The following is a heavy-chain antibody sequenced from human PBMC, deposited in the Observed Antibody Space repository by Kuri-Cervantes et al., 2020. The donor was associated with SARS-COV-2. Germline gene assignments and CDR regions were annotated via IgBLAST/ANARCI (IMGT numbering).Heavy chain of an antibody. V-gene: IGHV1-46*01. CDR2: INPSGGST. J-gene: IGHJ3*02. CDR1: GYTFTSYY. Sequence: ASVKVSCKASGYTFTSYYMHWVRQAPGQGLEWMGIINPSGGSTSYAQKFQGRVTMTRDTSISTAYMELSRLRSDDTAVYYCARVNGDYADAFDIWGQGTMVTVSS. CDR3: ARVNGDYADAFDI. D-gene: IGHD4-17*01.